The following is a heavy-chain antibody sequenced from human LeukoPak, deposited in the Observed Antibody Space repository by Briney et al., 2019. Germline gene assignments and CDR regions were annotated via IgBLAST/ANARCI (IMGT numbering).Heavy chain of an antibody. CDR2: ISGSGGST. CDR1: GFTFSSYA. V-gene: IGHV3-23*01. D-gene: IGHD2-2*01. J-gene: IGHJ4*02. Sequence: GGSLRLSCAASGFTFSSYAMSWVRQAPGKGLEWVSAISGSGGSTYYADSVKGRFTISRDNSKNTLYLQMNSLRAEDTAVYYCANDISCTSCYASNCYVYWGQGTLVTVSS. CDR3: ANDISCTSCYASNCYVY.